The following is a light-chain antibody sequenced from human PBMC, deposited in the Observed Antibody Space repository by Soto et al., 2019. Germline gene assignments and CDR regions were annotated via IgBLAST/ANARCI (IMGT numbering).Light chain of an antibody. Sequence: QSVLTQPPSASGSPGQSITISCTGTSSDVGGYNYVSWYQQHPGKAPKLMIYDVTNRPSGVSDRFSGSKSGNTASLTISGLQAEDEDDYYCSSYTSSSTPYVFGTGTKVTVL. CDR3: SSYTSSSTPYV. J-gene: IGLJ1*01. CDR1: SSDVGGYNY. V-gene: IGLV2-14*01. CDR2: DVT.